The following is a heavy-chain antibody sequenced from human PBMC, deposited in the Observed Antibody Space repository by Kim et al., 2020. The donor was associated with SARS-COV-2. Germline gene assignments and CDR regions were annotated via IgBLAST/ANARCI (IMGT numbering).Heavy chain of an antibody. CDR3: DGADV. J-gene: IGHJ4*02. CDR2: IRGNGGNT. V-gene: IGHV3-23*01. Sequence: IRGNGGNTHYADSVKGRFTISRDNSKNRLYLQMNSLRVEDTAVYYCDGADVWGQGTLVTVSS. D-gene: IGHD3-10*01.